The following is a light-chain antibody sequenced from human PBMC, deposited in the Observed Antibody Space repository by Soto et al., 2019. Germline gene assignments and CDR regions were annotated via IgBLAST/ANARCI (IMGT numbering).Light chain of an antibody. CDR1: SSNIGKNY. J-gene: IGLJ2*01. Sequence: QSVLTQPPSASGTPGQRVTISCSGSSSNIGKNYVYWYQQLPGTAPKLLIYSVNQRPSGVPDRFSGPKSGTSASLAIGGLRSEDEADYYCAAWDDSLRGLVFGGGTKLTVL. CDR3: AAWDDSLRGLV. CDR2: SVN. V-gene: IGLV1-47*02.